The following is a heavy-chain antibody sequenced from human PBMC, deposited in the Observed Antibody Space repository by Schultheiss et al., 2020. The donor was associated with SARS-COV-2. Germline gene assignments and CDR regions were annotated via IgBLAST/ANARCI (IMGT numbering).Heavy chain of an antibody. V-gene: IGHV5-51*01. CDR2: IFPADSET. J-gene: IGHJ6*02. Sequence: GGSLRLSCQGSGYGFASYWIGWVRQLPGKGPEWMGIIFPADSETRYSPSFQGQVTISADKSISTAYLQWSSLKASDTAMYYCARRGYCSSTSCYDYYGMDVWGQGTTVTVSS. D-gene: IGHD2-2*01. CDR1: GYGFASYW. CDR3: ARRGYCSSTSCYDYYGMDV.